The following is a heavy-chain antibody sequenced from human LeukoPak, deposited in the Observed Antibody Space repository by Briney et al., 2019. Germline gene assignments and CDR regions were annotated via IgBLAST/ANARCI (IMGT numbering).Heavy chain of an antibody. CDR3: ARGPPSTGVGATTNWFDP. V-gene: IGHV4-34*01. CDR2: INDSGST. Sequence: PETLSLTCAVYGGCFSGYYWSWIRQPPGKGLEWIGEINDSGSTNYNPAPESGVTISVDTSKTPLSLKLSSVTAADTAVYYCARGPPSTGVGATTNWFDPWGQGTLVTVSS. D-gene: IGHD1-26*01. CDR1: GGCFSGYY. J-gene: IGHJ5*02.